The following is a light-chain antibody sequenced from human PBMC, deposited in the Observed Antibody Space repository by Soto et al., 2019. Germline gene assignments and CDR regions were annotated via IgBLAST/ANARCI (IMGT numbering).Light chain of an antibody. CDR1: QSVSSN. Sequence: VMTQSPATLSVSPGGRATLSCRASQSVSSNLAWYQQKRGQAPRLLIYGASTRATGIPAKFSGSGSGTEFTLTISSLQSEDFAVYYCQQYNNWPPYTFGQGTKVDIK. CDR2: GAS. V-gene: IGKV3-15*01. CDR3: QQYNNWPPYT. J-gene: IGKJ2*01.